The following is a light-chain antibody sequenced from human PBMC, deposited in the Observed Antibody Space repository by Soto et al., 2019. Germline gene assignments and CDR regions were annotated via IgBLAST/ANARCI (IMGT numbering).Light chain of an antibody. CDR2: GAS. Sequence: EIVLTQSPGTLSLSLGERATLSCRASQSVSSSYLAWYQQKPGQAPRLLIYGASSRAPGIPDRFSGSGSGTDFTLTISRLEPEDFAVYYCQQYGSSRTFGQGTKVDIK. CDR3: QQYGSSRT. CDR1: QSVSSSY. J-gene: IGKJ1*01. V-gene: IGKV3-20*01.